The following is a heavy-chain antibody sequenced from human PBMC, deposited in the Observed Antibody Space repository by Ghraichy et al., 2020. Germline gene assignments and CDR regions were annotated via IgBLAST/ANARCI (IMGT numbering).Heavy chain of an antibody. Sequence: GGSLRLSCVGSGFTLSNYNMNWVRQSPGKGLEWISYITISSRSIFYADSVKGRFTISRDNAKNSLSLQMNSLRDEDTAIYYCARASRVGRCYCYGGMDVWGQGTPVTVSS. D-gene: IGHD1-26*01. V-gene: IGHV3-48*02. CDR1: GFTLSNYN. CDR2: ITISSRSI. J-gene: IGHJ6*02. CDR3: ARASRVGRCYCYGGMDV.